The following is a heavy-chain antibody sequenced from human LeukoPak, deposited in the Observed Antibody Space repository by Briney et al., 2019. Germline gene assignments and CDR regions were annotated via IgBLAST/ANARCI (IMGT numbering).Heavy chain of an antibody. CDR3: ARQTVYGDYVVWGYYYCYMDV. CDR1: GYTFTGYY. Sequence: ASVKVSCKASGYTFTGYYMHWVRQAPGQGLEWMGWINPNSGGTNYAQKFQGRVTMTRDTSISTAYMELSRLRSDDTAVYYCARQTVYGDYVVWGYYYCYMDVWGKGTTVTVSS. D-gene: IGHD4-17*01. CDR2: INPNSGGT. V-gene: IGHV1-2*02. J-gene: IGHJ6*03.